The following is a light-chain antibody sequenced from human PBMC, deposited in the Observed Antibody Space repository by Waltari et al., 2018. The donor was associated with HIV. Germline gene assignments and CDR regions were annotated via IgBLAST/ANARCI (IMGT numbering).Light chain of an antibody. Sequence: QSVLTQPPSVSGTPGQRVTITCFGSSSNIGDNPVNWYQQLPGTAPKLLILVTRQRPTEVPARFFGSTSGTSASLAIGGLQSEGDADYYCAAWDDSLNGYWVFGGGTTLTVL. CDR2: VTR. J-gene: IGLJ3*02. CDR1: SSNIGDNP. CDR3: AAWDDSLNGYWV. V-gene: IGLV1-44*01.